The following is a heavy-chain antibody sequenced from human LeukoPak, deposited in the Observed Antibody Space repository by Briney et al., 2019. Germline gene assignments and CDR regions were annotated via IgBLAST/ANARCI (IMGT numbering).Heavy chain of an antibody. CDR2: INPSGGST. J-gene: IGHJ4*02. D-gene: IGHD1-26*01. Sequence: ASVKVSCKASGYTFTSYYMHWVRQAPGQGLEWMGIINPSGGSTSYAQKFQGRVTMTRDTSISTAYMELSSLRSEDTAVYYCATGSGSDYFDYWGQGTLVTVSS. CDR1: GYTFTSYY. CDR3: ATGSGSDYFDY. V-gene: IGHV1-46*01.